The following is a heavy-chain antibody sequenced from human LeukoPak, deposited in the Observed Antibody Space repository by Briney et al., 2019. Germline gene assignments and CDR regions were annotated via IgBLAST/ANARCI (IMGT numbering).Heavy chain of an antibody. CDR3: AREAIGSSSYYYGMDV. CDR1: GYTFTGYY. D-gene: IGHD6-13*01. CDR2: INPNSGGT. Sequence: ASVKVSCKASGYTFTGYYMHWVRQAPGQGLEWMGWINPNSGGTNYAQKFQGWVTMTRDTSISTAYMELSRLRSDDTAVYYCAREAIGSSSYYYGMDVWGQGTMVTVSS. V-gene: IGHV1-2*04. J-gene: IGHJ6*02.